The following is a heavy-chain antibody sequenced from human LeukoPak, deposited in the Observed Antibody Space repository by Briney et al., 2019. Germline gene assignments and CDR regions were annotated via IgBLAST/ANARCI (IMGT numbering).Heavy chain of an antibody. CDR2: INAGNGNT. D-gene: IGHD1-26*01. Sequence: ASVKVSCKASGYTFTSYAMHWVRQAPGQRLEWMGWINAGNGNTRYSQKFQGRVTITRDTSASTAYMELSSLRSEDTAVYYCARDGVGATPEFDYWAREPWSPSPQ. CDR3: ARDGVGATPEFDY. CDR1: GYTFTSYA. J-gene: IGHJ4*02. V-gene: IGHV1-3*01.